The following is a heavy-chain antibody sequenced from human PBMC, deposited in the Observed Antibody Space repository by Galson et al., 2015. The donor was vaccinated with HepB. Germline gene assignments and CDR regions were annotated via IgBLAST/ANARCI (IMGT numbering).Heavy chain of an antibody. CDR3: ARLSGATVVVDY. CDR2: ISSSSSYT. J-gene: IGHJ4*02. Sequence: SLRLSCAASGFTFSDYYMSWIRRAPGKGLEWVSYISSSSSYTNYADSVKGRFTISRDNAKNSLYLQMNSLRAEDTAVYYCARLSGATVVVDYWGQGTLVTVSS. CDR1: GFTFSDYY. V-gene: IGHV3-11*06. D-gene: IGHD4-23*01.